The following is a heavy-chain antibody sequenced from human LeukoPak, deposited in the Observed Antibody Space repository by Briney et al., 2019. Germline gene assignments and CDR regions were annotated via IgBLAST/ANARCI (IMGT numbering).Heavy chain of an antibody. D-gene: IGHD2-15*01. CDR1: GGSISSGDYY. CDR3: ASLGYCSGGSCYFHDY. Sequence: PSRTLSLTCTVSGGSISSGDYYWSWIRQPPGKGLEWIGYIYYSGSTYYNPSLKCRVTISVDTSKNQFSLKLSSVTAADTAVYYCASLGYCSGGSCYFHDYWSQGTLVTVPS. CDR2: IYYSGST. J-gene: IGHJ4*02. V-gene: IGHV4-30-4*01.